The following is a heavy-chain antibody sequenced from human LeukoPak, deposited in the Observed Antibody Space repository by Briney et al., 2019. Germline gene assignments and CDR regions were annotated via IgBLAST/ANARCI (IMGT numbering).Heavy chain of an antibody. V-gene: IGHV3-7*01. CDR1: GFTFSSYM. J-gene: IGHJ4*02. D-gene: IGHD6-13*01. CDR2: IKPDGGEK. Sequence: PGGSLRLSCAASGFTFSSYMMTWVRQAPGKGLEWVANIKPDGGEKFYVDSVRGRFTISRDNAKNSLYLQMNSLRAEDTALYYCAKAPYTSSAYFFDSWGQGTLVTVSS. CDR3: AKAPYTSSAYFFDS.